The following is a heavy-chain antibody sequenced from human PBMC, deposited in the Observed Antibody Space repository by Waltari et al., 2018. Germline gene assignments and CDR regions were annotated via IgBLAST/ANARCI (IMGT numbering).Heavy chain of an antibody. CDR1: GFTFSSYG. Sequence: QVQLVESGGGVVQPGRSLRLSCAASGFTFSSYGMHWVRQAPGKGLEWVAVIWYDGSNKYYVDSVKGRFTISRDNSKNTLYLQMNSLRAEDTAVYYCARDNGGSCDYWGQGTLVIVSS. J-gene: IGHJ4*02. D-gene: IGHD2-15*01. CDR3: ARDNGGSCDY. V-gene: IGHV3-33*01. CDR2: IWYDGSNK.